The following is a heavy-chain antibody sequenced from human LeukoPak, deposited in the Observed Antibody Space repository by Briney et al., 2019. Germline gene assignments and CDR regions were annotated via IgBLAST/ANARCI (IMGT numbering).Heavy chain of an antibody. CDR3: ARGRGYYYDSSGYYYPFDY. CDR2: IIPIFGTA. CDR1: GGTFSSYA. J-gene: IGHJ4*02. V-gene: IGHV1-69*05. D-gene: IGHD3-22*01. Sequence: ASVKVSCKASGGTFSSYAISWVRQAPGQGLEWMGGIIPIFGTANYAQKFQGRVTITTDESTSTAYMELSSLRSEDTAVYYCARGRGYYYDSSGYYYPFDYWGQGTLVTVSS.